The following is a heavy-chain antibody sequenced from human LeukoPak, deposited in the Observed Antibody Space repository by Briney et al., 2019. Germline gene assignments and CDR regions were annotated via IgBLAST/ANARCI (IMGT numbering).Heavy chain of an antibody. Sequence: SETLSLTCTVSGGSISSGGYYWSWIRQHPGKGLEWIGSIYYSGSTYYNPSLKSRVTISVDTSKNQFSLKLSSVTAADTAVYYCARVVSRINGLREGYFDYWGQGTLVTVSS. D-gene: IGHD2-21*01. CDR1: GGSISSGGYY. CDR2: IYYSGST. J-gene: IGHJ4*02. CDR3: ARVVSRINGLREGYFDY. V-gene: IGHV4-31*03.